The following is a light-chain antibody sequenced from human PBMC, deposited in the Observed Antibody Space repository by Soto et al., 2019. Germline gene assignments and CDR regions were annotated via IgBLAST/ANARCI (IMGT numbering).Light chain of an antibody. V-gene: IGLV2-11*01. Sequence: QLVLTQPRSVSGSPGQSVAISCTGTSSDVGSYDYVSWYQQHPGKAPKLMIYDVNQRPSGVPDRFSGSKSGNTASLTISGLQAEDEADYYCCSYAGSYTLVFGGGTKLTVL. CDR3: CSYAGSYTLV. CDR1: SSDVGSYDY. CDR2: DVN. J-gene: IGLJ3*02.